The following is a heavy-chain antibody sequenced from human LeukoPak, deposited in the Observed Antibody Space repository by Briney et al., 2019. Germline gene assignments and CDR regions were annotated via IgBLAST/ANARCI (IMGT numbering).Heavy chain of an antibody. J-gene: IGHJ5*01. CDR3: ARDLWGGSGSGFDC. CDR2: IKQDGSQK. Sequence: PGGSLRLSCATSGFTFSSYWMTWVRQAPGKGLEWVANIKQDGSQKYYVDSVKGRFTISRDNAKSSLYLQMASLRAEDTAVYYCARDLWGGSGSGFDCWGQGTLVTVSS. V-gene: IGHV3-7*04. CDR1: GFTFSSYW. D-gene: IGHD3-10*01.